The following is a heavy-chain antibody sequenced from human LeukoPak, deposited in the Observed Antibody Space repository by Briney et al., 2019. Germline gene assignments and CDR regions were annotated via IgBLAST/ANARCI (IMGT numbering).Heavy chain of an antibody. V-gene: IGHV3-21*01. CDR2: ISSSGSYI. CDR1: GFTFSASG. D-gene: IGHD5-18*01. J-gene: IGHJ4*02. Sequence: GGSLRLSCAASGFTFSASGMSWVRQAPGKGLEWVSSISSSGSYIFYADSVKGRFTISRDNAKNSLFLQLNSLRAEDTAVYFCARDLLVDSAMAWDYWGQGTLVTVSS. CDR3: ARDLLVDSAMAWDY.